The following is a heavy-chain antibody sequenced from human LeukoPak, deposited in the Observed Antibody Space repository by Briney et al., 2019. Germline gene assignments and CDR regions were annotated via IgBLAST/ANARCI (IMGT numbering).Heavy chain of an antibody. Sequence: PSETLSLTCAVYGGSFSGYYWSWIRQPPGKGLEWIGEINHSGSTNYNPSLKSRVTISVDTSKNQFSLKLSSVTAADTAVYYCARGQVVPAAWAYYYYGMDVWGQGTTGTVSS. CDR3: ARGQVVPAAWAYYYYGMDV. V-gene: IGHV4-34*01. J-gene: IGHJ6*02. CDR1: GGSFSGYY. CDR2: INHSGST. D-gene: IGHD2-2*01.